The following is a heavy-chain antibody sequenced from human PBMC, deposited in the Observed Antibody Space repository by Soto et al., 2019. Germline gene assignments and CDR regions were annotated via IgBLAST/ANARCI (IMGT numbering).Heavy chain of an antibody. CDR2: INPILSMS. D-gene: IGHD3-10*01. Sequence: QVQLVQSGADGQRPGSSVRVSCKASGDTFNFYTINWVRQAPGQGLQWMGRINPILSMSNYAPRFQGRVTMTADKSTSTAYMELSSLRTEDTDMYYCATSYGSGYRAFDSWGQGALVTVSS. CDR3: ATSYGSGYRAFDS. V-gene: IGHV1-69*02. J-gene: IGHJ4*02. CDR1: GDTFNFYT.